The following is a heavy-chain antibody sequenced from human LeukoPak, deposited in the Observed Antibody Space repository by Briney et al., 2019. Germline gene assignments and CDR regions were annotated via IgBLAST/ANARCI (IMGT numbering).Heavy chain of an antibody. J-gene: IGHJ4*02. D-gene: IGHD5-12*01. CDR1: GFTVSSNY. CDR2: IYSGGST. V-gene: IGHV3-53*01. CDR3: ARVGGYSGYDGIDY. Sequence: HPGGSLRLSCAASGFTVSSNYMSWVRQAPGKGLEWVSVIYSGGSTYYADSVKGRFTISRDNSKNTLYLQMNSLRAEDTAVYYCARVGGYSGYDGIDYWGQGTLVTVSS.